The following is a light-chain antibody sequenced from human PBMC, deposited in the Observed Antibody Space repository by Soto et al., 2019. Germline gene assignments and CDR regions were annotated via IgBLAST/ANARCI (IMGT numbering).Light chain of an antibody. Sequence: EIVLTQSPATLSLSPGERATVSCRASQSVSSYLAWYQQKPGQAPRLLIYDASNRAAGIPARFSGSGSGTEFTLTISSLQSEDFAVYYCQQYNNWWTFGQGTKVDIK. V-gene: IGKV3-11*01. CDR3: QQYNNWWT. CDR2: DAS. CDR1: QSVSSY. J-gene: IGKJ1*01.